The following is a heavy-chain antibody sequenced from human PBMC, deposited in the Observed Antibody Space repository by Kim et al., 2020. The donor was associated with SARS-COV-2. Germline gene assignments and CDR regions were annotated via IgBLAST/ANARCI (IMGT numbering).Heavy chain of an antibody. CDR3: ARLHDTSVDPRGPFDY. Sequence: GESLKISCKGSGYIFTSYWIGWVRQMPGKGTEWMGIIHPGDPETRYSPSFQGQVTISADKSSSTDYLQWSSLKASDTAMYYCARLHDTSVDPRGPFDYWGQGTLVTVSS. D-gene: IGHD3-22*01. CDR1: GYIFTSYW. CDR2: IHPGDPET. V-gene: IGHV5-51*01. J-gene: IGHJ4*02.